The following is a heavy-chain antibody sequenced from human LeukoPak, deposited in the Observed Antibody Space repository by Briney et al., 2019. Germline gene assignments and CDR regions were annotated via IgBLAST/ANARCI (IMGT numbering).Heavy chain of an antibody. V-gene: IGHV1-46*01. CDR1: GHTFSNYY. CDR3: AREYPNTLYFDQ. Sequence: ASVKVSCKASGHTFSNYYMHWVRQAPGQGLEWMGIIGPSGSTTYLQKFQGRVTMTRDTSTSSVYMELSSLRSDDTAVYYCAREYPNTLYFDQWGQRTLVSVSS. J-gene: IGHJ4*02. CDR2: IGPSGST. D-gene: IGHD1/OR15-1a*01.